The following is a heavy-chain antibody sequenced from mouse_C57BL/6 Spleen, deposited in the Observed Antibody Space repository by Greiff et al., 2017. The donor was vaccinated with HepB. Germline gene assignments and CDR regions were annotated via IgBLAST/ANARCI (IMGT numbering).Heavy chain of an antibody. Sequence: QSGAELVRPGASVKLSCKASGYTFTSYNMHWVKQTPKQGLEWIGAIYPGNGDTSYTQKFKGKATLTADKSASTAYMQLSSLTSEDSAVYFCARQHRLHAMDYWGQGTSVTVSS. D-gene: IGHD3-2*02. CDR1: GYTFTSYN. J-gene: IGHJ4*01. CDR2: IYPGNGDT. CDR3: ARQHRLHAMDY. V-gene: IGHV1-12*01.